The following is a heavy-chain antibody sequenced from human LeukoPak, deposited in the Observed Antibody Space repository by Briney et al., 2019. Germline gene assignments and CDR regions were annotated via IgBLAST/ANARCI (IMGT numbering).Heavy chain of an antibody. CDR1: GFTFSSYA. J-gene: IGHJ4*02. V-gene: IGHV3-23*01. Sequence: GGSLRLSCAASGFTFSSYAMSWVRQAPGKGLEWVSAISGSGGSTYYADSVKGRFTISRDNSKNTLYLQMNSLRAEDTAVYYCAKDRGIYDYVWGSSADGGSWGQGTPVTVSS. CDR3: AKDRGIYDYVWGSSADGGS. D-gene: IGHD3-16*01. CDR2: ISGSGGST.